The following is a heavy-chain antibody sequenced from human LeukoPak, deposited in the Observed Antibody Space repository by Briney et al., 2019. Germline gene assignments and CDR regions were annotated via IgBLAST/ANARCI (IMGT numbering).Heavy chain of an antibody. CDR2: IMRDGSEK. Sequence: PWGSLRLSCAASGFTLSYYWMTWVRRAPGKGLEWVANIMRDGSEKYYVDSVKGRFTISRDNAKNSLYLQMNSLRAEDTAVYYCARHSAGYTTFFDYWGQGTLVTVSS. CDR3: ARHSAGYTTFFDY. J-gene: IGHJ4*02. CDR1: GFTLSYYW. V-gene: IGHV3-7*04. D-gene: IGHD5-24*01.